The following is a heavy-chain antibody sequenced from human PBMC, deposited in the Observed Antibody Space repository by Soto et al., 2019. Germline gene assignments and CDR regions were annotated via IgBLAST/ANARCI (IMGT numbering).Heavy chain of an antibody. D-gene: IGHD6-25*01. CDR3: ARVAATMHRKLYNWFDP. CDR1: GGSVSSGSYY. J-gene: IGHJ5*02. CDR2: IYYSGST. Sequence: PSETLSLTCTVSGGSVSSGSYYWSWIRQPPGKGLEWIGYIYYSGSTNYNPSLKSRVTISVDTSKNQFSLKLSSVTAADTAVYYCARVAATMHRKLYNWFDPWGQGTLVTVS. V-gene: IGHV4-61*01.